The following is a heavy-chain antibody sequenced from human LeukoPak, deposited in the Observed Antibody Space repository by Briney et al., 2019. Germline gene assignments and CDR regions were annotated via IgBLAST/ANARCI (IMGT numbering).Heavy chain of an antibody. D-gene: IGHD3-16*01. CDR2: FYTSGSI. Sequence: SETLSLTCTVSGGSISSYYWSWIRQPAGKGLEWIGRFYTSGSINYNPSLKSRVTMSVDTSKTQFSLNLNLTSVTAVDTAVYYCARDRRGTDYYYYMDVWGKGTAVTVSS. V-gene: IGHV4-4*07. CDR3: ARDRRGTDYYYYMDV. CDR1: GGSISSYY. J-gene: IGHJ6*03.